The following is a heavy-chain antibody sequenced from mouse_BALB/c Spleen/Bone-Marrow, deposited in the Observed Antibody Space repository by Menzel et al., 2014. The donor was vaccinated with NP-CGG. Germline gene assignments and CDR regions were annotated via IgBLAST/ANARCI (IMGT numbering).Heavy chain of an antibody. V-gene: IGHV1-9*01. CDR1: GYTFSSYW. J-gene: IGHJ4*01. CDR2: ILPGSGGT. CDR3: ARSMDY. Sequence: VQLQQSGAELMKPGASVKISCKATGYTFSSYWIEWVKQRPGHGLEWIGEILPGSGGTNYNEKFTGKATFTADTSSNTAYMQLNSLTSEDSAVYYCARSMDYWGQGTSVTVSS.